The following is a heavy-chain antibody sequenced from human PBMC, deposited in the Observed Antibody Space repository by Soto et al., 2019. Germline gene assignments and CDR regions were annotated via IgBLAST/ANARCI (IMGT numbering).Heavy chain of an antibody. Sequence: EVQLVESGGGLVQPGRSLRLSCAASGFTFDDYAMHWVRQAPGKGLEWVSGISWNSGSIGYADSVKGRFTISRDNAKNSLYLQMNGLRAEDTALYYCAKQQLPFYYYYYMDVWGKGTTVTVS. CDR2: ISWNSGSI. CDR1: GFTFDDYA. V-gene: IGHV3-9*01. J-gene: IGHJ6*03. CDR3: AKQQLPFYYYYYMDV. D-gene: IGHD6-13*01.